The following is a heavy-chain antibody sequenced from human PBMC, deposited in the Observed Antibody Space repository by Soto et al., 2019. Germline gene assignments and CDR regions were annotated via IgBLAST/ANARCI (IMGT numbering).Heavy chain of an antibody. J-gene: IGHJ5*02. V-gene: IGHV4-34*01. CDR3: ARRRQIVVVPAAIISWFDP. Sequence: PSETRSLTWAVYGGAFSGYYWSWIGQPPRKGLERSGEMNHSGSTNYNPSLKRGGTISVDTSKNQSSLKLTSVTAADTAVYYCARRRQIVVVPAAIISWFDPWGQGTRVTVPQ. CDR1: GGAFSGYY. D-gene: IGHD2-2*01. CDR2: MNHSGST.